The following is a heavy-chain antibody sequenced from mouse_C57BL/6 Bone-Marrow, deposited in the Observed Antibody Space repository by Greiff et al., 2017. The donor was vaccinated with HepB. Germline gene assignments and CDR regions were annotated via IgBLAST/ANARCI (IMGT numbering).Heavy chain of an antibody. V-gene: IGHV1-81*01. D-gene: IGHD1-1*02. Sequence: QVQLKESGAELARPGASVKLSCKASGYTFTSYGISWVKQRTGQGLEWIGEIYPRSGNTYYNEKFKGKATLTADKSSSTAYMELRSLTSEDSAVYFCARGSPAWFAYWGQGTLVTVSA. CDR3: ARGSPAWFAY. J-gene: IGHJ3*01. CDR2: IYPRSGNT. CDR1: GYTFTSYG.